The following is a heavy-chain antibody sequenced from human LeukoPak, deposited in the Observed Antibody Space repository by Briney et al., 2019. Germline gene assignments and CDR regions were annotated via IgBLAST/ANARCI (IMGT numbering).Heavy chain of an antibody. CDR2: IYHSGST. D-gene: IGHD6-13*01. V-gene: IGHV4-38-2*02. CDR3: ARCIAAAAPYDY. Sequence: SETLSLTCTVSDYSISSGYYWGWIRQPPGMGLEWIGSIYHSGSTYYNPSLKSRVTISVDTSKNQFSLKLSSVTAADTAVYYCARCIAAAAPYDYWGQGTLVTVSS. J-gene: IGHJ4*02. CDR1: DYSISSGYY.